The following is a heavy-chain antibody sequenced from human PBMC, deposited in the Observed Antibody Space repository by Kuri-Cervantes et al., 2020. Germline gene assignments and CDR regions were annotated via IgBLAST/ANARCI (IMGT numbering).Heavy chain of an antibody. CDR1: GLTLSDAW. V-gene: IGHV3-15*01. CDR2: IKSRTDGGTA. CDR3: TTDPVP. Sequence: GGSLRLSCAASGLTLSDAWMSWVRQAPGKGLEWVGRIKSRTDGGTADYAAPVKGRFTISRDDSKNTLYLQLNSLKTEDTAVYYCTTDPVPWGQGTLVTVSS. J-gene: IGHJ5*02.